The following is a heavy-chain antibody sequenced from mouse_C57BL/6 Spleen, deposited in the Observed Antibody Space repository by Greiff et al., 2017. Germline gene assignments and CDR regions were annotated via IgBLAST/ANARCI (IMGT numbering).Heavy chain of an antibody. D-gene: IGHD3-1*01. CDR2: IYPGSGNT. CDR1: GYSFTSYY. CDR3: SRGGHRSGLDY. V-gene: IGHV1-66*01. Sequence: QVHVKQSGPELVKPGASVKISCTASGYSFTSYYIHWVKQRPGQGLEWIGWIYPGSGNTKYNEKFKGKATLPADTSSSTPYMQLRSLTSESSAVYYCSRGGHRSGLDYWGQGTTLTVSS. J-gene: IGHJ2*01.